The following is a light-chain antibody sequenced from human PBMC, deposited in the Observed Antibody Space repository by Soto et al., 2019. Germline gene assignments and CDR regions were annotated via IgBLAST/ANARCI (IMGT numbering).Light chain of an antibody. CDR3: QQYESTPPT. V-gene: IGKV4-1*01. CDR2: WAS. Sequence: DIVMTQSPDSLAVSLGERATINCKSSQSVLYSSNNKNYLAWYQQRPGQPPKLLIYWASTRESGVPDRFRGSGSGTDFTLTTTSMQAEDVAVYYCQQYESTPPTFGKRTKLEIK. CDR1: QSVLYSSNNKNY. J-gene: IGKJ2*01.